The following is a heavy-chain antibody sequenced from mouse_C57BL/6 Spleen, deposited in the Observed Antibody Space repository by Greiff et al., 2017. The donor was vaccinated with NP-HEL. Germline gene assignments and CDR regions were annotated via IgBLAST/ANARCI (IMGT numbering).Heavy chain of an antibody. CDR2: IYPGSGST. Sequence: VQLKESGAELVKPGASVKMSCKASGYTFTSYWITWVKQRPGQGLEWIGDIYPGSGSTKYNEKFKGKATLTADKSSSTAYMQLNSLTSEDSAVYFCARKGGYDYDGYYFDYWGQGTTLTVSS. CDR3: ARKGGYDYDGYYFDY. J-gene: IGHJ2*01. CDR1: GYTFTSYW. V-gene: IGHV1-55*01. D-gene: IGHD2-4*01.